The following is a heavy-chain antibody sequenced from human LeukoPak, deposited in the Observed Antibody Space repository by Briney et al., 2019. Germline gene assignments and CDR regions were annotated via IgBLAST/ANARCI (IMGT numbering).Heavy chain of an antibody. CDR2: IRYDGSNE. J-gene: IGHJ4*02. Sequence: GGSLRLSCATSGFTFSSNGLHGVRQAPGKGVEWVAFIRYDGSNEYYAESVKGRFTISRDNSKNTLYLQMTSLRPEDTAVYYCAKTGYSGSAYGTWYFDYWGQGTLVSVSS. CDR1: GFTFSSNG. CDR3: AKTGYSGSAYGTWYFDY. D-gene: IGHD5-12*01. V-gene: IGHV3-30*02.